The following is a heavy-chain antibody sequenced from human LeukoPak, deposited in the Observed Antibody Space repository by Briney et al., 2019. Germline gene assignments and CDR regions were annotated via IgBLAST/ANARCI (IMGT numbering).Heavy chain of an antibody. V-gene: IGHV3-21*01. D-gene: IGHD3-22*01. CDR2: ISSSSSHI. CDR1: GFSFSTYS. Sequence: PGGSLRLSCAASGFSFSTYSMNWVRQAPGKVLEWVSSISSSSSHIYYADSVKGRFTISRDNSKNTLYLQMGSLRAEDMAVYYCARAVYDSSGYYFDYWGQGTLVTVSS. CDR3: ARAVYDSSGYYFDY. J-gene: IGHJ4*02.